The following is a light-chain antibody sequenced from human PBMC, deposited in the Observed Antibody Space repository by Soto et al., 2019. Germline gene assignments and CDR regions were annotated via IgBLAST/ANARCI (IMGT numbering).Light chain of an antibody. CDR3: QQISSFPPT. V-gene: IGKV1-12*01. CDR1: RNIKTS. J-gene: IGKJ4*01. CDR2: DAS. Sequence: DIQMTQSPSSVSASVGDRVTITCRAIRNIKTSLAWYQQRTGKGPELLIYDASTLQSGVPSRISGSGSGTEFTLTISRLQPEDFATFYCQQISSFPPTFGGGTKVAI.